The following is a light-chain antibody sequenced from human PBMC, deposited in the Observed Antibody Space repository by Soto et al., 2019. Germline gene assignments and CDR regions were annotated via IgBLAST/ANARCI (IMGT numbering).Light chain of an antibody. J-gene: IGKJ1*01. CDR2: GAS. V-gene: IGKV3-15*01. CDR3: QQYIEWPRT. Sequence: EIVLTQSPVTLSVSPGERATLSCRAGQSVYSNLAWYQQKPGQAPRLLIYGASTRATGIPARFSGSGFGTEFTLTISSQEPEALVVYYCQQYIEWPRTFGQGTKVEV. CDR1: QSVYSN.